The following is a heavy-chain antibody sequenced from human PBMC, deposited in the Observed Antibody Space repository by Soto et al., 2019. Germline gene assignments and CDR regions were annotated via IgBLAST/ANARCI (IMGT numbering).Heavy chain of an antibody. V-gene: IGHV3-30-3*01. CDR1: GFTFSSYA. D-gene: IGHD2-21*02. CDR3: ARDPTPVVTAIWFDP. Sequence: PGGSLRLSCAASGFTFSSYALHWVRQAPGKGLEWVAVVSHDGTNKYYADSVTGRFTISRDSSKNTLYLQMNSLRAEDAAVYYCARDPTPVVTAIWFDPWGQGTLVTVSS. J-gene: IGHJ5*02. CDR2: VSHDGTNK.